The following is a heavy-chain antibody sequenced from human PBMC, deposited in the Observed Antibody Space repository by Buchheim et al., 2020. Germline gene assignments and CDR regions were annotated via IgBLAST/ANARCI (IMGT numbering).Heavy chain of an antibody. CDR3: AKDAIVVVVPSYGMDV. J-gene: IGHJ6*02. V-gene: IGHV3-30*18. Sequence: QVQLVESGGGVVQPGRSLRLSCAASGFTFSSYGMHWVRQAPGKGLEWVAVISYDGSNKYYADSVKGRFTISRDNSKNTLYLQMNSLRAEDTAAYYCAKDAIVVVVPSYGMDVWGQGTT. CDR1: GFTFSSYG. CDR2: ISYDGSNK. D-gene: IGHD2-15*01.